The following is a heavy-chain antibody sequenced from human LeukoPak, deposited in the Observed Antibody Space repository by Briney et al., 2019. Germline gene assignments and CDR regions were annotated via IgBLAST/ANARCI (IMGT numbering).Heavy chain of an antibody. D-gene: IGHD3-10*01. V-gene: IGHV3-7*03. Sequence: GGSLGLSCAASGFTFSSYWMSWVRQAPGKGLEWVANIKQDGSEKYYVDSVKGRFTISRDNAKNSLYLQMNSLRAEDTAVYYCARETYSYGYYYMDVWGKGTTVIVSS. CDR1: GFTFSSYW. CDR3: ARETYSYGYYYMDV. J-gene: IGHJ6*03. CDR2: IKQDGSEK.